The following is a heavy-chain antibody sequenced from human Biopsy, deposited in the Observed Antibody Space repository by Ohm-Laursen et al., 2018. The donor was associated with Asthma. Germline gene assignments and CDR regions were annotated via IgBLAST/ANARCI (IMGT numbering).Heavy chain of an antibody. Sequence: SLRLSCAASGFTFSGYTMNWVRQAPGKGLEWVSSITSSSSYIFYADSVKGRFTISRDNPRNSLYLQMNSLGEEDTAVYYCVRDGTDDAFDIWGQGTVVSVSS. D-gene: IGHD1-1*01. CDR3: VRDGTDDAFDI. J-gene: IGHJ3*02. CDR1: GFTFSGYT. V-gene: IGHV3-21*01. CDR2: ITSSSSYI.